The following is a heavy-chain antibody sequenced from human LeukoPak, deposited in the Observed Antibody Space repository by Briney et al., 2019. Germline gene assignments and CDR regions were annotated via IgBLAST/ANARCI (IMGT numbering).Heavy chain of an antibody. V-gene: IGHV1-2*02. CDR3: ARANDIVVANWFDP. Sequence: ASVKVSCKASGYTFTGYYMHWVRQAPGQGLGWMGWINPNSGGTNYAQKFQGRVTMTRDTSISTAYMELSRLRSDDTAVYYCARANDIVVANWFDPWGQGTLVTVSS. CDR2: INPNSGGT. CDR1: GYTFTGYY. J-gene: IGHJ5*02. D-gene: IGHD2-15*01.